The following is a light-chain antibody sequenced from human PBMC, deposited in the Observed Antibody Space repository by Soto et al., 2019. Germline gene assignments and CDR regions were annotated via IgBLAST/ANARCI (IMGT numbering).Light chain of an antibody. J-gene: IGLJ2*01. CDR3: QSYYTSLSGVI. CDR2: ADN. V-gene: IGLV1-40*01. Sequence: QSVLTQTPSVSGAPGQKITMSCTGSSSNIGAGYDVHWYQQVPGAAPRLLIYADNNRPSGVPDRFSASKSGTSASLAITGLQGEDEANYYCQSYYTSLSGVIVGAGTKVTVL. CDR1: SSNIGAGYD.